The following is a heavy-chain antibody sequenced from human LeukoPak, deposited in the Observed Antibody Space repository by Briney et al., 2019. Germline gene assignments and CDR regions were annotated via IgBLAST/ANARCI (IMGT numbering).Heavy chain of an antibody. CDR3: ARDAHRYYYGSGSSGFFDY. V-gene: IGHV3-30*03. CDR2: ISYDGSNK. J-gene: IGHJ4*02. Sequence: GGSLRLSCAASGFTFSSYGMHWVRQAPGKGLEWVAVISYDGSNKYYADSVKGRFTISRDNSKNTLYLQMNSLRAEDTAVYYCARDAHRYYYGSGSSGFFDYWGQGTLVTVSS. CDR1: GFTFSSYG. D-gene: IGHD3-10*01.